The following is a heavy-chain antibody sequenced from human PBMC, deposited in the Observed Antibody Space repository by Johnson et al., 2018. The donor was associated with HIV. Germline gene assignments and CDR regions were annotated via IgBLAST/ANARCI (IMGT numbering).Heavy chain of an antibody. D-gene: IGHD6-13*01. CDR3: ASHRSIAADDAFDI. CDR1: GFTVSSNY. CDR2: VNWNGGST. V-gene: IGHV3-20*04. Sequence: EVQLVESGGGLIQPGGSLRLSCAASGFTVSSNYMNWVRQAPGKGLEWVSGVNWNGGSTGYADSVKGRFTISRDNAKNSLYLQMKSLRAEDTALYYCASHRSIAADDAFDIWGQGTMVTVSS. J-gene: IGHJ3*02.